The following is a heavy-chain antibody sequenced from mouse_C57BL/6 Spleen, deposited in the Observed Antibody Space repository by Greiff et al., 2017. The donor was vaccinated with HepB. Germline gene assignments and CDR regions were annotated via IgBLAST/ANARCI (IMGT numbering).Heavy chain of an antibody. D-gene: IGHD2-1*01. V-gene: IGHV1-52*01. J-gene: IGHJ4*01. CDR2: IDPSDSET. Sequence: QVQLQQPGAELVRPGSSVKLSCKASGYTFTSYWMHWVKQRPIQGLEWIGNIDPSDSETHYNQKFKDKATLTVDKSSSTAYMQLSSLTSEDSAVYYCARWGGNLPYYYAMDYWGQGTSVTVSS. CDR3: ARWGGNLPYYYAMDY. CDR1: GYTFTSYW.